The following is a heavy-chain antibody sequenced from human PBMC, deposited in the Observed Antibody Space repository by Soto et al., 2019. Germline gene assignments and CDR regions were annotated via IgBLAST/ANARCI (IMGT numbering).Heavy chain of an antibody. CDR1: GYTLTELS. D-gene: IGHD2-2*01. CDR2: FDPEDGET. CDR3: ATRYCSSTSCSYPLSWFDP. V-gene: IGHV1-24*01. J-gene: IGHJ5*02. Sequence: GASVKVSCKVSGYTLTELSMHWVRQAPGKGLEWMGGFDPEDGETIYAQKFQGRVTMTEDTSTDTAYMELSSLRSEDTAVYYCATRYCSSTSCSYPLSWFDPWGQGTLVTGLL.